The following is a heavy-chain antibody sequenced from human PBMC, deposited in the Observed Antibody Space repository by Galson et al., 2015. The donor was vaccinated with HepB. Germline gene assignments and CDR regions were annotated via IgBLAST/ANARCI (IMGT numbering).Heavy chain of an antibody. CDR3: ARLRTIPTANDHYGMDV. D-gene: IGHD2-8*01. J-gene: IGHJ6*02. V-gene: IGHV3-48*02. Sequence: SLRLSCAASGFSFSDYSMHWVRQAPGSGLEWVSYISSTSTTVYYAESVKGRFTISRDSAKNSLFLQMNSLRDEDTAVYYCARLRTIPTANDHYGMDVWGQGTTVTVSS. CDR1: GFSFSDYS. CDR2: ISSTSTTV.